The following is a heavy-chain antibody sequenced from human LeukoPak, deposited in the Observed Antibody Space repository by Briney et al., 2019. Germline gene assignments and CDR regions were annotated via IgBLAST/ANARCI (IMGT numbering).Heavy chain of an antibody. Sequence: GGSLRLSCAASGFTFSSYSMNWVRQAPGKGLEWVSSISSSSSCIYYADSVKGRFTISRDNAKNSLYLQMNSLRAEDTAVYYCAILGIVVVVAAPPADYWGQGTLVTVSS. CDR3: AILGIVVVVAAPPADY. V-gene: IGHV3-21*01. D-gene: IGHD2-15*01. CDR2: ISSSSSCI. J-gene: IGHJ4*02. CDR1: GFTFSSYS.